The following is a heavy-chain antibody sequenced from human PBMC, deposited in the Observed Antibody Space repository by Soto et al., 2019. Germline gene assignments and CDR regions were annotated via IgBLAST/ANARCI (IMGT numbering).Heavy chain of an antibody. V-gene: IGHV4-59*01. CDR1: GGSISSLY. Sequence: QVQLQESGPGLVKPSETLSLTCTVSGGSISSLYWNWIRQPPGKGLEWNGSIFYSGRTTYNPSLKSRVTISGDTSKTQFSLKLTSVSAADAAAYYCARVREYCGYGNAFAIWGRGTMVTVSS. D-gene: IGHD5-12*01. CDR3: ARVREYCGYGNAFAI. J-gene: IGHJ3*02. CDR2: IFYSGRT.